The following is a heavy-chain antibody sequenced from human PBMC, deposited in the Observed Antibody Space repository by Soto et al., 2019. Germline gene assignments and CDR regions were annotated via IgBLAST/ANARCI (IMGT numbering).Heavy chain of an antibody. Sequence: GASVKVSCKVSGYTLTELSMHWVRQAPGKGLEWMGGFDPEDGETIYAQKFQGRVTMTEDTSTDTAYMELSSLRSEDTAVYYCATVHHYYDSSGYGDYWGQGTLVTVSS. J-gene: IGHJ4*02. V-gene: IGHV1-24*01. CDR3: ATVHHYYDSSGYGDY. CDR2: FDPEDGET. D-gene: IGHD3-22*01. CDR1: GYTLTELS.